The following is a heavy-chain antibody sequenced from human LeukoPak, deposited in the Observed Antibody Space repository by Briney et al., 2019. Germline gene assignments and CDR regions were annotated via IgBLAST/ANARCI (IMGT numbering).Heavy chain of an antibody. Sequence: GGSLRLSCAASGFTCSSYGMHWVRQAPGKGLEWVAVIWYDGSNKYYADSVKGRFTISRDNSKNTLYLQMTSLRAEDKAVYYCAKAPPFSYYYMDVWGKGTTVTVSS. V-gene: IGHV3-33*06. J-gene: IGHJ6*03. CDR1: GFTCSSYG. CDR2: IWYDGSNK. CDR3: AKAPPFSYYYMDV.